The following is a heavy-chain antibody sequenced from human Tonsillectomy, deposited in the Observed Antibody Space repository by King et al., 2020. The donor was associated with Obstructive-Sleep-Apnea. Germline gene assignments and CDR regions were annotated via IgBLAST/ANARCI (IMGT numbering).Heavy chain of an antibody. CDR3: AKHSGYISLDY. CDR2: ISGSGANT. D-gene: IGHD5-18*01. Sequence: VQLVQSGGGLVQPGRSLRLACAASGFSFSSYGMSWVRQAPGKGLEWVSTISGSGANTDYADSVSGRFTISRDNPKKTLYLQLDGLKPEDTALYYCAKHSGYISLDYWGQGTLVTVSS. CDR1: GFSFSSYG. V-gene: IGHV3-23*04. J-gene: IGHJ4*02.